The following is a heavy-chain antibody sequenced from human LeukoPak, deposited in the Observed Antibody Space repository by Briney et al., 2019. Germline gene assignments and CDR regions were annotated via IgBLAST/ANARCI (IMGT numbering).Heavy chain of an antibody. CDR1: GFTFSSYT. Sequence: GGSLRLSCAASGFTFSSYTINWVRQAPGKGLEWVSSITSDTRYTFYADSVKGRFTISRDNAQNSLYLQMNSLRAEDTAVYYCTGNYYGSGSYADFDYWGQGTLVTVSS. D-gene: IGHD3-10*01. V-gene: IGHV3-21*01. J-gene: IGHJ4*02. CDR2: ITSDTRYT. CDR3: TGNYYGSGSYADFDY.